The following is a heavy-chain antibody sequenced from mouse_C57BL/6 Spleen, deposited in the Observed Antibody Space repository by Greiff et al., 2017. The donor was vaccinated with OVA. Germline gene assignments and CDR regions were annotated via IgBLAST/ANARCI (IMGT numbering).Heavy chain of an antibody. CDR2: IDPSDSYT. V-gene: IGHV1-59*01. Sequence: VQLKQPGAELVRPGTSVKLSCKASGYTFTSYWMHWVKQRPGQGLEWIGVIDPSDSYTNYNQKFKGKATLTVDTSSSTAYMQLSSLTSEDSAVYYCARTTTVGGYFDVWGTGTTVTVSS. J-gene: IGHJ1*03. CDR1: GYTFTSYW. CDR3: ARTTTVGGYFDV. D-gene: IGHD1-1*01.